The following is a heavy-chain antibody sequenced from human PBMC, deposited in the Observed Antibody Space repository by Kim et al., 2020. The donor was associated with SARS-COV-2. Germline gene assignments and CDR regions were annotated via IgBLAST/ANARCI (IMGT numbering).Heavy chain of an antibody. D-gene: IGHD6-13*01. J-gene: IGHJ6*02. Sequence: SETLSLTCAVYGGSFSGYYWSWIHQPPGKGLEWIGEINHSGSTNYNPSLKSRVTISVDTSKNQFSLKLSSVTAADTAVYYCARHKYSSSWGDYYYYGMDVWGQGTTVTVSS. CDR2: INHSGST. CDR1: GGSFSGYY. CDR3: ARHKYSSSWGDYYYYGMDV. V-gene: IGHV4-34*01.